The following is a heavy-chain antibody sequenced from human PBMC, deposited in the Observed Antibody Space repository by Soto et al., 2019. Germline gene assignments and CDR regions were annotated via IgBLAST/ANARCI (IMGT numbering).Heavy chain of an antibody. J-gene: IGHJ5*02. V-gene: IGHV4-34*01. CDR2: INHSGST. CDR3: ARGAGLYSSSSYHNPTTKWFDP. Sequence: SETLSLTCAVYGGSFSGYYWSWIRQPPGKGLEWIGEINHSGSTNYNPSLKSRVTISVDTSKNQFSLKLSSVTAADTAVYYCARGAGLYSSSSYHNPTTKWFDPWGQGTLVTVSS. CDR1: GGSFSGYY. D-gene: IGHD6-6*01.